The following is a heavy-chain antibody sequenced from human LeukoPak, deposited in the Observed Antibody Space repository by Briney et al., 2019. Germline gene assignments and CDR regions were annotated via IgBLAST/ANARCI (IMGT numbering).Heavy chain of an antibody. V-gene: IGHV3-66*01. CDR1: GFTVSSNY. D-gene: IGHD4-23*01. J-gene: IGHJ4*02. CDR3: ARNQDYGGFDF. Sequence: GGSLRLSCAASGFTVSSNYMSWVRQAPGKGLEWVSVIYSGGGTYYADSVKGRFTVSRDNSKNTLYLQMNSLRVDDTAMYYCARNQDYGGFDFWGQGTMVTVSS. CDR2: IYSGGGT.